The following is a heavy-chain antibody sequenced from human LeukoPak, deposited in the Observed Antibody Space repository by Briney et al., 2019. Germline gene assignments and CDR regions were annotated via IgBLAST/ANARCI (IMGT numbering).Heavy chain of an antibody. J-gene: IGHJ4*02. D-gene: IGHD7-27*01. CDR2: INQDGSEK. Sequence: GGSLRLSCAASGFTFSSYWMSWVRQAPGKGLEWVANINQDGSEKYYVDSVKGRSTISRDNAKNSMYLEVNSLRVEDTAVYYCARDENWGSDYWGQGTLVTVSS. CDR3: ARDENWGSDY. CDR1: GFTFSSYW. V-gene: IGHV3-7*05.